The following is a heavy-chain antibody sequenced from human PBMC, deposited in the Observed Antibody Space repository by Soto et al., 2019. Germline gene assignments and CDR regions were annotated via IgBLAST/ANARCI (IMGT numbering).Heavy chain of an antibody. D-gene: IGHD6-13*01. Sequence: QVQLVQSGAEVKKPGASVKVSCKASGYTFTSYGITWVRQATGQGLEWMGWVTPNSGNTDYAQKFQGRVTMTRNTSMSTAYMELSSLRSEDTAVYYCARRGDCSSWYYYYCYGMDVWGQGTTVTVSS. CDR2: VTPNSGNT. CDR1: GYTFTSYG. V-gene: IGHV1-8*01. J-gene: IGHJ6*02. CDR3: ARRGDCSSWYYYYCYGMDV.